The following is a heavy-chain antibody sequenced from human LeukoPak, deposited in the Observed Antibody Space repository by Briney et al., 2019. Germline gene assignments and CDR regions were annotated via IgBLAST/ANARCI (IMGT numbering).Heavy chain of an antibody. V-gene: IGHV4-61*02. D-gene: IGHD2-8*02. J-gene: IGHJ4*02. CDR3: ARGYWFYFDY. CDR2: IYISGST. Sequence: SETLSLTCTVSGGSISSGSYYWSWIRQPAGKGLEWIVRIYISGSTNYNPSLKRRVTISADTSNYQFPLKLSFVTDADTAVYYCARGYWFYFDYWGQGTLVTVSS. CDR1: GGSISSGSYY.